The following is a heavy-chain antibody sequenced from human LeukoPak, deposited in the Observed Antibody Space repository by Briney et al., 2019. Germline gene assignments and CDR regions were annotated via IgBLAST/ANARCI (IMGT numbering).Heavy chain of an antibody. D-gene: IGHD3-22*01. J-gene: IGHJ3*02. CDR2: INPNSGGT. CDR1: GYTFTVYY. CDR3: AREPLAPYYYDSSGYYEVDAFDI. V-gene: IGHV1-2*02. Sequence: ASVKVSCKASGYTFTVYYMHWVRQAPGQGREWMGWINPNSGGTNYAQKFQGRVTMTRDTSISTAYMELSRLRPDDTAVYYCAREPLAPYYYDSSGYYEVDAFDIWGQGTMVTVSS.